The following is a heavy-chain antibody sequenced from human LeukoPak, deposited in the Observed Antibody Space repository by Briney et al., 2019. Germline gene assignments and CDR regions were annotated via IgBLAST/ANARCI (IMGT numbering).Heavy chain of an antibody. CDR2: VNGDGSDP. CDR1: GFTFSNYW. CDR3: ALGPIYGSVTCLHRGAFDM. Sequence: GGSLRLSCGASGFTFSNYWMHWVRQAPGKGLEWVSRVNGDGSDPRYATSVKGRFTISRDNAQGTLYLQMNGLRAEDTDVYFHALGPIYGSVTCLHRGAFDMWGQGTMVTVSS. V-gene: IGHV3-74*01. D-gene: IGHD2-15*01. J-gene: IGHJ3*02.